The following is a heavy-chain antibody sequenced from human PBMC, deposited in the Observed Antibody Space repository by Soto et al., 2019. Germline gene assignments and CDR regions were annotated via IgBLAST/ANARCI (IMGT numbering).Heavy chain of an antibody. CDR3: AAGEFYRYGGNPHSDY. J-gene: IGHJ4*02. V-gene: IGHV1-58*01. CDR1: GVTLTSSS. D-gene: IGHD2-15*01. Sequence: SLKVCCKSSGVTLTSSSVQWVRQARGQRLEWIGWIVVGSGNTNYAQKFQERVTITRDMSTSTAYMELSSLRSEDTAVYYCAAGEFYRYGGNPHSDYWGQGTLVTVYS. CDR2: IVVGSGNT.